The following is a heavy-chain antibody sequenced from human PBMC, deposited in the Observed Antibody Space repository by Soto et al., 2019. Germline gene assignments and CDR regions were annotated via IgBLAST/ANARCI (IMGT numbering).Heavy chain of an antibody. CDR1: GFTFSTYA. CDR2: ISYDGTNQ. J-gene: IGHJ3*02. V-gene: IGHV3-30-3*01. Sequence: PGGSLRLSCAASGFTFSTYAMHWVRQAPGKXLEWVAVISYDGTNQYHADSVRGRFTISRDNSKNTLYLQVNSLRAEDTAVYYCARDKDCSSTSCYNAFDIWGQGSMVTVSS. D-gene: IGHD2-2*02. CDR3: ARDKDCSSTSCYNAFDI.